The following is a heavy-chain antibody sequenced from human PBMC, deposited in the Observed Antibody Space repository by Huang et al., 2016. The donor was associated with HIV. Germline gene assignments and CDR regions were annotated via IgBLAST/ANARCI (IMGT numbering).Heavy chain of an antibody. Sequence: EVQLLESGGGLVQPGGSLRLSCAASGFTFIDFAMSWVRQAPGKGLEWVSAILGSGHSTDYADSVKGRFTISRDNSKNTLYLQMNKLRVEDTAVYFCAKDPSSPYGDSYFEQWGQGTLVTVSP. CDR2: ILGSGHST. D-gene: IGHD4-17*01. CDR3: AKDPSSPYGDSYFEQ. CDR1: GFTFIDFA. J-gene: IGHJ4*02. V-gene: IGHV3-23*01.